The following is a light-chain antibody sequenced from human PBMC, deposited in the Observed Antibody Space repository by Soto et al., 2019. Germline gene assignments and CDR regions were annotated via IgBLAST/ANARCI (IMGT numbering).Light chain of an antibody. V-gene: IGLV2-14*01. CDR2: EVS. J-gene: IGLJ1*01. CDR3: GSYTSTDTPFV. Sequence: QSVLAQPSSVSGSPGQSITISCTGTSTDVGGYNYVAWYQHHPGKVPKLIIYEVSNRPSGVSDRFSGSKSGNKASLIISNLEAEDESDYYCGSYTSTDTPFVFGTGTKVTVL. CDR1: STDVGGYNY.